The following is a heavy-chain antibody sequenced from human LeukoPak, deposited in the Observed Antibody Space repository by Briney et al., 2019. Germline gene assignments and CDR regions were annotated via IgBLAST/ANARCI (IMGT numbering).Heavy chain of an antibody. CDR1: GGSISSYY. CDR2: IYYSGST. CDR3: VRGYCSGGSCYSWPSYYFDY. Sequence: PSETLSLTCTVSGGSISSYYWSWIRQPPGKGLEWIGYIYYSGSTNYNPSLKSRVTISVDTSKNQFSLKLSSVTAADTAVYYCVRGYCSGGSCYSWPSYYFDYWGQGTLVTVSS. D-gene: IGHD2-15*01. J-gene: IGHJ4*02. V-gene: IGHV4-59*01.